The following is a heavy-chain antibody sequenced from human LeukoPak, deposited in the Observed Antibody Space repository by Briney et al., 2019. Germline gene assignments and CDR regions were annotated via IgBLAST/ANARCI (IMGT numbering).Heavy chain of an antibody. D-gene: IGHD3-16*01. CDR2: IDPSSTYI. V-gene: IGHV3-21*01. CDR1: GFTFRSYS. Sequence: GGSLRLSCAASGFTFRSYSMNWVRQAPGKGLEWVSAIDPSSTYIYYADSVKGRFTISRDNAENTLYLQMNSLRAEDTALYYCVRGQETAWGLDYWGQGTLVTVSS. CDR3: VRGQETAWGLDY. J-gene: IGHJ4*02.